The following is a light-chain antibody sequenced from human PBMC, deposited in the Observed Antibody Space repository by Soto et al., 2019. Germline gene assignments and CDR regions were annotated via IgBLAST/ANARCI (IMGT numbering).Light chain of an antibody. V-gene: IGLV4-60*03. Sequence: QSVLTQSSSASASLGSSVKLTCTLSSGHSSYIIAWHQQQPGKAPRYLMKLEGSGSYNKGSGVPDRFSGSSSGSDRDLTISNLQTEDEADYYCETWDSNTWVFGGGTKVTVL. CDR3: ETWDSNTWV. J-gene: IGLJ3*02. CDR2: LEGSGSY. CDR1: SGHSSYI.